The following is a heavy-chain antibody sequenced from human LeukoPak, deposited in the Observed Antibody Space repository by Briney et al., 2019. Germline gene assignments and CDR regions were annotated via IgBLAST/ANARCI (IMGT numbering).Heavy chain of an antibody. Sequence: ASVKVSCKASGYTFTGYHMHWVRQAPGQGLEWMGWMNPNSGNTGYAQKFQGRVTMTRNTSISTAYMELSSLRSEDTAVYYCARVDGDYAVYNWFDPWGQGTLVTVSS. CDR2: MNPNSGNT. V-gene: IGHV1-8*02. J-gene: IGHJ5*02. CDR1: GYTFTGYH. CDR3: ARVDGDYAVYNWFDP. D-gene: IGHD4-17*01.